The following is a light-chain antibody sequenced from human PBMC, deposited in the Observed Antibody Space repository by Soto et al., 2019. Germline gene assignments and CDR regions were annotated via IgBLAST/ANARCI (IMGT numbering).Light chain of an antibody. J-gene: IGLJ3*02. CDR2: EVS. CDR3: SSYTSSSGWV. Sequence: QSALTQPPSLSGSPGQSVTISCTGTSSDVGSYNRVSWYQQPPGTAPKLMIYEVSNRPSGVPDRFSGSKSGNTASLTISGLQAEDEADYYCSSYTSSSGWVFGGGTKLTVL. CDR1: SSDVGSYNR. V-gene: IGLV2-18*02.